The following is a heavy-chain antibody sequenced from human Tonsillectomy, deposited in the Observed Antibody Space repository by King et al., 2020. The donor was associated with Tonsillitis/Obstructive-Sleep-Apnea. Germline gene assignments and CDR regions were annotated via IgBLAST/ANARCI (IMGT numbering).Heavy chain of an antibody. CDR1: GYTFTSYY. Sequence: VQLVESGAEVKKPGASVKVSCKASGYTFTSYYMHWVRQAPGQGLEWMGIINPSGGSTSYAQKFQGRVTMTRDTSTSTVYMELSSLRSEETAVYYCARDQRFWEWSILALYYFDYWRQGPLVTVST. V-gene: IGHV1-46*01. D-gene: IGHD3-3*01. CDR3: ARDQRFWEWSILALYYFDY. CDR2: INPSGGST. J-gene: IGHJ4*02.